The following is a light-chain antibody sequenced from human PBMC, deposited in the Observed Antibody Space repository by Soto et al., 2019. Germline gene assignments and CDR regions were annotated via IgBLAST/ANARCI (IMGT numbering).Light chain of an antibody. CDR2: VGS. CDR1: QRLLHRNGYNC. CDR3: MQALQTPLT. J-gene: IGKJ4*01. V-gene: IGKV2-28*01. Sequence: DIVRTQSPLSLPVTPGEPASISCRSSQRLLHRNGYNCLAWYLKKPGQSPQHLIYVGSKRASGVPDMFSGSGAGTDFTLKLSRVEAEDVGVYYCMQALQTPLTFGGWTQVEIK.